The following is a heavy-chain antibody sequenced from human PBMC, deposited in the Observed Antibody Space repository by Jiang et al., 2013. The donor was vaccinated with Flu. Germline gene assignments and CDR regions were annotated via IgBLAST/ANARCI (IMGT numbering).Heavy chain of an antibody. J-gene: IGHJ5*02. V-gene: IGHV4-31*03. Sequence: GPGLVKPSQTLSLTCSVFGGNISSGGDFWTWIRQHPGKGLEWIGYINHRGNTLYNPSLKRRVSLSVDTSKNNFSLRLSSVTAADTAVYYCARLGDGYSSGDYIIAFGPWGQGTSVTVSS. D-gene: IGHD5-18*01. CDR3: ARLGDGYSSGDYIIAFGP. CDR2: INHRGNT. CDR1: GGNISSGGDF.